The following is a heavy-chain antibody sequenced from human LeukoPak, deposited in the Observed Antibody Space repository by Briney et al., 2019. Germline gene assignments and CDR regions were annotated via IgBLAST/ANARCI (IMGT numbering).Heavy chain of an antibody. D-gene: IGHD3-10*02. CDR1: GGIFSNYA. CDR3: AICRGAYYVSFDS. V-gene: IGHV1-69*05. CDR2: IIPIFGTP. J-gene: IGHJ4*02. Sequence: ASVKVSCKASGGIFSNYAISWVRQAPGQGLEWMEGIIPIFGTPNYAQKFQGRVTITTDESTSTAYMELSSLRSEDTAVYYFAICRGAYYVSFDSWGLGTLVTVSS.